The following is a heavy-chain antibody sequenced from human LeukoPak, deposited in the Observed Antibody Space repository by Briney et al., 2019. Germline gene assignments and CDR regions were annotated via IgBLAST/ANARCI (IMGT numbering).Heavy chain of an antibody. CDR1: GGTFSSYA. V-gene: IGHV1-69*13. Sequence: SVKVSCKASGGTFSSYAISWVRQAPGQGLEWMGGIIPIFGTANYAQKFQGRVTITADESTSTAYMELSSLRSEDTAVYYCARAKTDNYYYYYYMDVWGKGTTVTISS. D-gene: IGHD1-14*01. CDR3: ARAKTDNYYYYYYMDV. CDR2: IIPIFGTA. J-gene: IGHJ6*03.